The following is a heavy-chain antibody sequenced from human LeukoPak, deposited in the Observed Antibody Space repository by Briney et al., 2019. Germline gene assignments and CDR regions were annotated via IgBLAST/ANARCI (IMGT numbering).Heavy chain of an antibody. CDR2: ISSSSSYI. V-gene: IGHV3-21*01. CDR3: ARVRKRGYSYGLEFDY. Sequence: PGGSLRLSCAASGFTFSSYSMNWVRQAPGKGLEWVSSISSSSSYIYYADSVKGRFTISRDNAKNSLYLQMNSLRAEDTAVYYCARVRKRGYSYGLEFDYWGQGTLVTVSS. D-gene: IGHD5-18*01. J-gene: IGHJ4*02. CDR1: GFTFSSYS.